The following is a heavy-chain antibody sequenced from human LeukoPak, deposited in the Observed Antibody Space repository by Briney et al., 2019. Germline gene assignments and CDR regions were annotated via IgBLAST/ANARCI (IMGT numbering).Heavy chain of an antibody. D-gene: IGHD6-19*01. CDR2: INPNGGGT. V-gene: IGHV1-2*02. Sequence: ASVKVSCKASGYIFTAYYMHWVRQAPGQGLEWMGWINPNGGGTNYAQKFQGRVTMTRDTSISTAYMELSRLRSEDTAVYYCAKDAVAGAFDIWGQGTMVTVSS. CDR3: AKDAVAGAFDI. CDR1: GYIFTAYY. J-gene: IGHJ3*02.